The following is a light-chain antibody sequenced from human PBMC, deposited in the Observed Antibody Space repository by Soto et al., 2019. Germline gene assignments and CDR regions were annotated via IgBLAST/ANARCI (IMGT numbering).Light chain of an antibody. CDR1: ELGDKY. Sequence: SYELTQPPSVSVSPRQTASISCSGDELGDKYASWYQQKPGQAPVLIMYQDTKRPSGIPERFSGSNSGNTATLTISGTQAMDEAVYYCQAWDTSAVLFGGGTKLTVL. CDR2: QDT. V-gene: IGLV3-1*01. J-gene: IGLJ2*01. CDR3: QAWDTSAVL.